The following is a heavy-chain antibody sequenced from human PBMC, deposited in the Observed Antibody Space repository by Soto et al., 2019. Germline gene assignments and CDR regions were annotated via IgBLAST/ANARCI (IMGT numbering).Heavy chain of an antibody. V-gene: IGHV1-8*01. J-gene: IGHJ5*02. D-gene: IGHD3-16*01. CDR3: ARGRFRRTWVDP. CDR2: MNPDSGNT. Sequence: QVQLVQSGAEVKKPGASVKVSCKASGYTFTTYDIHWVRQAPGQGLEWMGWMNPDSGNTGQSKQFQGRVTMTRDTSISTASMEMSSLRSEDTSVYYCARGRFRRTWVDPWGQGTLVTVSS. CDR1: GYTFTTYD.